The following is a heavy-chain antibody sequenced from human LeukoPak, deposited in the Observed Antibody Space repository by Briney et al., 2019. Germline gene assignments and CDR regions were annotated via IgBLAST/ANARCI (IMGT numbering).Heavy chain of an antibody. D-gene: IGHD3-10*01. CDR3: ARAGGLGTYYPNWFDP. CDR1: GGSISSDTYS. J-gene: IGHJ5*02. V-gene: IGHV4-61*02. Sequence: PSQTLSLTCTVSGGSISSDTYSWSWVRQPAGKGLEWIGRTYTSGSTNYNPSLKSRVTISVDTSKNQFSLKLNSVTAADTAFYYCARAGGLGTYYPNWFDPWGQGTLVTVSS. CDR2: TYTSGST.